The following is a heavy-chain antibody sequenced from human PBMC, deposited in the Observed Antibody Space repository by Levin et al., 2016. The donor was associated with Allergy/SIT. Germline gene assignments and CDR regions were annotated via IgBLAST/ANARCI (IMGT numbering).Heavy chain of an antibody. CDR3: ARASHPLSNAIVGAAWTPWYFDF. CDR2: IYHSGNT. Sequence: SETLSLTCAVSGVSISSSNWWSWVRQSPGKGLEWIGEIYHSGNTNYNPSLESRVTISVDTSKNQFSLKLSSVTAADTAVYYCARASHPLSNAIVGAAWTPWYFDFWGRGILVTVSS. J-gene: IGHJ2*01. V-gene: IGHV4-4*02. CDR1: GVSISSSNW. D-gene: IGHD1-26*01.